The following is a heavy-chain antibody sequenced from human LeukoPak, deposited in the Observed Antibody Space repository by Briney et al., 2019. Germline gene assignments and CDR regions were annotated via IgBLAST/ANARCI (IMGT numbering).Heavy chain of an antibody. CDR2: IYSDGSRT. CDR3: ARSGRGGSFDI. CDR1: GFTFSSYW. Sequence: PGGSLRLSCAASGFTFSSYWMHWVRQGPGKGLVWVSRIYSDGSRTTYADSVKGRLTISGDNAKNTLYLQMNSLRAEDTAVYYCARSGRGGSFDIWGHGTMVTVSS. J-gene: IGHJ3*02. V-gene: IGHV3-74*01. D-gene: IGHD1-26*01.